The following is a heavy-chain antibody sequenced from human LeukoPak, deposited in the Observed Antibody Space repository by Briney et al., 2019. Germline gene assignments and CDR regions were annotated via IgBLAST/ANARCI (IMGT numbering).Heavy chain of an antibody. D-gene: IGHD4-17*01. CDR3: ARDIGPYGDYTAEYFQH. Sequence: GSLRLSCAASGFTFSSYAMHWVRQAPGKGLEWVAVISYDGSNKYYADSVKGRFTISRDNSKNTLYLQMNSLRAEDTAVYYCARDIGPYGDYTAEYFQHWGQGTLVTVSS. V-gene: IGHV3-30*04. CDR1: GFTFSSYA. CDR2: ISYDGSNK. J-gene: IGHJ1*01.